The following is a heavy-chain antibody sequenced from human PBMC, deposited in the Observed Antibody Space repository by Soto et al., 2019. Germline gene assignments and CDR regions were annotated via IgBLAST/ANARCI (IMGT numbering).Heavy chain of an antibody. V-gene: IGHV4-34*01. CDR2: INHSGST. Sequence: SETLSLTCAVYGGSFSGYYWSWIRQPPGKGLEWIGEINHSGSTNYNPSLKSRVTISVDTSKNQFSLKLSSVTAAETAVYYCARGQDCSGGSCSDFDYWGQGTLVTVSS. CDR1: GGSFSGYY. J-gene: IGHJ4*02. CDR3: ARGQDCSGGSCSDFDY. D-gene: IGHD2-15*01.